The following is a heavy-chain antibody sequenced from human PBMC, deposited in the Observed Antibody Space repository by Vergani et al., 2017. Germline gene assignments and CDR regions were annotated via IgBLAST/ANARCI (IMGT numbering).Heavy chain of an antibody. CDR2: ISSSGSTI. CDR1: GFTFSDYY. J-gene: IGHJ6*02. D-gene: IGHD3-9*01. V-gene: IGHV3-11*01. Sequence: QVQLVESGGGLVKPGGSLRLSCAASGFTFSDYYMSWIRQAPGKGLEWVSYISSSGSTIYYADSVKGRFTISRDNAKNSLYLQMNSLRAEDTAVYYCARDRGTNYDILTGYYNVFYYYGMDVWGQGTTVTVSS. CDR3: ARDRGTNYDILTGYYNVFYYYGMDV.